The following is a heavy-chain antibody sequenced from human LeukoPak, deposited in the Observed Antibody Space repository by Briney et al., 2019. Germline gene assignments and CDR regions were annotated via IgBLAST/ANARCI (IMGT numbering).Heavy chain of an antibody. CDR2: INPNSGST. J-gene: IGHJ4*02. CDR1: GYTFTGYY. D-gene: IGHD4-17*01. V-gene: IGHV1-2*06. CDR3: ARVLDYGDYPPRY. Sequence: ASVKVSCKASGYTFTGYYMHWVRQAPGQGLEWMGRINPNSGSTNYAQKFQGRVTMTRDTSISTAYMELSRLRSDDTAVYYCARVLDYGDYPPRYWGQGTLVTVSS.